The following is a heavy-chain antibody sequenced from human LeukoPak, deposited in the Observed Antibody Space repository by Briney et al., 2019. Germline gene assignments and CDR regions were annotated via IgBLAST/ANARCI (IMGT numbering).Heavy chain of an antibody. CDR3: ARVSSSSWPMGGGYYYYMDV. J-gene: IGHJ6*03. D-gene: IGHD6-13*01. CDR1: GYTFTGYY. V-gene: IGHV1-2*02. Sequence: ASVKVSCKASGYTFTGYYMHWVRQAPGQGLEWMGWINPNSGGTNYAQKFQGRVTMTRDTSISTAYMELSRLRSDDTAVYYCARVSSSSWPMGGGYYYYMDVWGKGTTVTISS. CDR2: INPNSGGT.